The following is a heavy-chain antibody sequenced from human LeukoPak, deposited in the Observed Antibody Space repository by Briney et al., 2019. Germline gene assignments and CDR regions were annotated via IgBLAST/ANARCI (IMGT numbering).Heavy chain of an antibody. D-gene: IGHD3-16*01. CDR3: AKVGRGYYGMDV. CDR1: GFTFSSYA. Sequence: GGSLRLSCAASGFTFSSYAMSWVRQAPGKGLEWVSAISGSGGSTYYADSVKGRFTISRDNAKNSLYLQMNSLRAEDTALYYCAKVGRGYYGMDVWGQGTTVTVSS. V-gene: IGHV3-23*01. J-gene: IGHJ6*02. CDR2: ISGSGGST.